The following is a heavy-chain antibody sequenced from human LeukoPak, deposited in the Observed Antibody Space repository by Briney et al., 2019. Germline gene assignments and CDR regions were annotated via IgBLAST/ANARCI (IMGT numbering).Heavy chain of an antibody. CDR2: INAGNGNT. J-gene: IGHJ3*02. CDR3: AGDYGDYVHGAFDI. D-gene: IGHD4-17*01. V-gene: IGHV1-3*01. Sequence: ASVKVSCKASGYTFTSYAMHWVRQAPGQRHERIGWINAGNGNTKYSQKFQGRVTITRDTSASKAYMELSSLRSEDTAVYYCAGDYGDYVHGAFDIWGQGTMVTVSS. CDR1: GYTFTSYA.